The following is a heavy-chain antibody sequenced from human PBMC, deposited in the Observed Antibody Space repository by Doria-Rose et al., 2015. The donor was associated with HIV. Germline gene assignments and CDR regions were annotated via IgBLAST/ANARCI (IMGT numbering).Heavy chain of an antibody. CDR2: NFSDDER. CDR3: ARIKSSRWYHKYYFDF. J-gene: IGHJ4*02. Sequence: QITLKVSGPVLVKPTETLTLTCTVSGVSLSSPGMGVSWIRQPPGKALEWLANNFSDDERSFKTSLKSRPTISRGTSKSQVVLTMTDVDPVDTATYYCARIKSSRWYHKYYFDFWGQGTLVIVSA. D-gene: IGHD6-13*01. V-gene: IGHV2-26*01. CDR1: GVSLSSPGMG.